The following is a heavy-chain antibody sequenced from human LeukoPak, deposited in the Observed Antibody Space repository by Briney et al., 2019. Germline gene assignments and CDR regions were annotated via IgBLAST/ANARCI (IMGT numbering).Heavy chain of an antibody. J-gene: IGHJ4*02. D-gene: IGHD6-13*01. V-gene: IGHV3-48*02. CDR1: GFTFSSHS. CDR3: ARGAGY. Sequence: PGGSLRLSCAASGFTFSSHSMNWVRQAPGKGLEWVSYISSSSSIMYNADSVKGRFTVSRDNAKNSLYLQMNSLRDEDTAVYYCARGAGYWGQGTLVTVSS. CDR2: ISSSSSIM.